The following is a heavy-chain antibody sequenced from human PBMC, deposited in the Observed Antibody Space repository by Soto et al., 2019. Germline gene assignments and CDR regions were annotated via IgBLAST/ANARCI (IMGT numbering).Heavy chain of an antibody. CDR2: ISYDGSNK. CDR1: GFTFSSYG. D-gene: IGHD5-12*01. CDR3: AKDQGYSDYDPFDY. J-gene: IGHJ4*02. Sequence: QVQLVESGGGVVQPGRSLRLSCAASGFTFSSYGMHWVRQAPGKGLEWVAVISYDGSNKYYADSVKGRFTISRDNSKNTLYLKMNSLSAEDTAVYYCAKDQGYSDYDPFDYWGQGTLVTVSS. V-gene: IGHV3-30*18.